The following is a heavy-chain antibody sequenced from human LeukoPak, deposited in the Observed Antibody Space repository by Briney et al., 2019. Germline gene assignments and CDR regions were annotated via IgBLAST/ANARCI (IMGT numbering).Heavy chain of an antibody. V-gene: IGHV4-30-2*03. CDR2: IYHSGST. J-gene: IGHJ5*02. CDR3: ARHVCGRWFGESNRFDP. D-gene: IGHD3-10*01. CDR1: GGSINSGGYY. Sequence: PSETLSLTCTVSGGSINSGGYYWSWIRQPPGKGLEWIGYIYHSGSTYYNPSLKSRVTISVDTSKNQFSLKLSSVTAADTAVYYCARHVCGRWFGESNRFDPWGQGTLVTVSS.